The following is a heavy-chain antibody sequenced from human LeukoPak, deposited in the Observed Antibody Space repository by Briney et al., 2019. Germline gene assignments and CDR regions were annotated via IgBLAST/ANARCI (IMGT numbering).Heavy chain of an antibody. V-gene: IGHV4-34*01. D-gene: IGHD3-16*01. Sequence: PSETLSLTCTVYGGSFSGYYWSWIRQPPGKGLEWIGEINHSGSTNYNPSLKSRVTISVDTSKNQFSLKLSSVTAADTAVYYCARGLNYGLTYYFDYWGQGSLVAVSS. CDR1: GGSFSGYY. CDR3: ARGLNYGLTYYFDY. CDR2: INHSGST. J-gene: IGHJ4*02.